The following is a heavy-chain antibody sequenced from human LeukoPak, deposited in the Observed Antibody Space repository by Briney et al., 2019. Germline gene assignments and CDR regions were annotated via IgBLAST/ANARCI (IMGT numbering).Heavy chain of an antibody. CDR1: GFTVSSNY. CDR3: ARRETKSGYAWGHNWFDP. CDR2: IYSGGST. D-gene: IGHD5-12*01. V-gene: IGHV3-53*01. Sequence: PGGSLRLSCAASGFTVSSNYMSWVRQAPGKGLEWVSVIYSGGSTYYADSVKGRFTISRDNSKNTLYLQMNSLRAEDTAVYYCARRETKSGYAWGHNWFDPWGRGTLVTVSS. J-gene: IGHJ5*02.